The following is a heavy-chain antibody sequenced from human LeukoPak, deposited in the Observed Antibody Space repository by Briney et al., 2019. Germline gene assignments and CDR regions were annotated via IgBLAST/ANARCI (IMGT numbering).Heavy chain of an antibody. CDR2: INHSGST. Sequence: SETLSLTCAVYGGSFSGYYWSWIRQPPGKGLGWIGEINHSGSTNYNPSLKSRVTISVDTSKNQFSLKLSSVTAADTAVYYCARHVVDTMVRGVITYFDYWGQGTLVTVSS. D-gene: IGHD3-10*01. CDR1: GGSFSGYY. J-gene: IGHJ4*02. V-gene: IGHV4-34*01. CDR3: ARHVVDTMVRGVITYFDY.